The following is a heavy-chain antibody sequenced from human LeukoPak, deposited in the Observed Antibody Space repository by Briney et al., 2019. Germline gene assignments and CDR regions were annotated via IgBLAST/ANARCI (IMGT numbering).Heavy chain of an antibody. CDR2: IYSGGST. CDR1: GFTVSSNY. Sequence: PGGSLRLSCAASGFTVSSNYMSWVRQAPGKGLEWVSVIYSGGSTYYADSVKGRFTISRDNSKNTLYLQMNSLRAGDTAVYYCARANSENAFDIWGQGTMVTVSS. CDR3: ARANSENAFDI. J-gene: IGHJ3*02. D-gene: IGHD1-26*01. V-gene: IGHV3-53*01.